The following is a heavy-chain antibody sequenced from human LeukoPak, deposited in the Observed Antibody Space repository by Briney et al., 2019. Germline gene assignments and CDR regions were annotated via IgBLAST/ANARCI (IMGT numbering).Heavy chain of an antibody. CDR1: GFTVSSNY. D-gene: IGHD3-3*01. J-gene: IGHJ4*02. Sequence: GGSLRLSCAASGFTVSSNYMSWVRQAPGKGLEWVSVIYSGISTYYADSVKGRFTVSRDNSKNTLYLQMNSLRAEDTAVYYCAKGTDFWSGYPFDYWGQGTLVTVSS. V-gene: IGHV3-53*01. CDR3: AKGTDFWSGYPFDY. CDR2: IYSGIST.